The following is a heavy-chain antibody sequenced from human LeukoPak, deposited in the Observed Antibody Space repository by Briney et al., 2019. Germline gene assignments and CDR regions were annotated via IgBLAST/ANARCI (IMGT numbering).Heavy chain of an antibody. Sequence: SETLSLTCAVYGGSFRCYYWIWIRQPPGKGREGIGEINHSGSTNYNPSLKSRVTISVDTSKNQFSLKLSSVTAADTAVYYCAPIRCTSCCGNNWFDPWGQGTLVTVSS. CDR2: INHSGST. CDR1: GGSFRCYY. J-gene: IGHJ5*02. CDR3: APIRCTSCCGNNWFDP. V-gene: IGHV4-34*01. D-gene: IGHD2-2*01.